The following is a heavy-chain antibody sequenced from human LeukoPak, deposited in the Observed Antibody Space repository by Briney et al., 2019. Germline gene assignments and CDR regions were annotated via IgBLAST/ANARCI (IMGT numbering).Heavy chain of an antibody. CDR3: ARDNGGTAMAYYYYYYMDV. V-gene: IGHV1-8*01. J-gene: IGHJ6*03. D-gene: IGHD5-18*01. CDR2: MNPNSGNT. Sequence: ASVKVSCKASGYTFTSYDINWVRQATGQGLEWMGWMNPNSGNTGYAQKFQGRVTMTRNTSISTAYMELSSLRSEDTTVYYCARDNGGTAMAYYYYYYMDVWGKGTTVIISS. CDR1: GYTFTSYD.